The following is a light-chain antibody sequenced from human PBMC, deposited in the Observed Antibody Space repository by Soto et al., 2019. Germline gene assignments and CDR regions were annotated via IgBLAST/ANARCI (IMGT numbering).Light chain of an antibody. CDR1: QSFHTNY. CDR3: QHCDSSPGFT. J-gene: IGKJ4*01. CDR2: GAS. Sequence: EIVLTQSPGTLSLSPGERATLSCRASQSFHTNYLAWYQHRPGQAPRLLIYGASIRPSGIPERFSGRGSGTDFTLTISRLEPEDSAVYYCQHCDSSPGFTFGGGTKMEIK. V-gene: IGKV3-20*01.